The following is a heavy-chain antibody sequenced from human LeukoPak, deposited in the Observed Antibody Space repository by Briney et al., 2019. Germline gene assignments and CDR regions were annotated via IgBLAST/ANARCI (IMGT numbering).Heavy chain of an antibody. Sequence: GSLRLSCAASGFTFGSYWIHWVRQTPGKGLVWVSRINSDGSSTNYADSVKGRFTISRDNARNTLYLQMNSLRAEDTAVYYCARGSLDIGGYYMDVWGKGTTVTISS. D-gene: IGHD2-2*03. CDR3: ARGSLDIGGYYMDV. V-gene: IGHV3-74*01. J-gene: IGHJ6*03. CDR2: INSDGSST. CDR1: GFTFGSYW.